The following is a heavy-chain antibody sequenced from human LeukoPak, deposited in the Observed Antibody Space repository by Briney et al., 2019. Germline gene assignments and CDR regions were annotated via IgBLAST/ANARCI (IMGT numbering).Heavy chain of an antibody. CDR1: GFTFSSYS. V-gene: IGHV3-21*01. D-gene: IGHD5-24*01. CDR3: ARDDRDGYSPNDY. CDR2: ISSSSSYI. Sequence: PGGSLRLSCAASGFTFSSYSMNWVSQAPGKGLEWVSSISSSSSYIYYADSVKGRFTISRDNAKNSLYLQMNSLRAEDTAVYYCARDDRDGYSPNDYWGQGTLVTVSS. J-gene: IGHJ4*02.